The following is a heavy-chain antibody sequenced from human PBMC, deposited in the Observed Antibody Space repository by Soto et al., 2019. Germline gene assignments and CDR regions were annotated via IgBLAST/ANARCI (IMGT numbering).Heavy chain of an antibody. CDR1: GFTFSSYS. J-gene: IGHJ5*02. V-gene: IGHV3-48*01. D-gene: IGHD2-15*01. Sequence: GGSLRLSCAASGFTFSSYSMNWVRQAPGKGLEWVSYISSSSSTIYYADSVKGRFTISRDNAKNSLYLQMNSLRAEDTAVYYCARDDCSGGSCSGPDWFDPWGQGTLVTVSS. CDR2: ISSSSSTI. CDR3: ARDDCSGGSCSGPDWFDP.